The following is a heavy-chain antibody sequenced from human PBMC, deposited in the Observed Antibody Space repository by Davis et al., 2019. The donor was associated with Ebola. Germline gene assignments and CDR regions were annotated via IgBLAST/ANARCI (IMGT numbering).Heavy chain of an antibody. V-gene: IGHV1-18*01. CDR2: ISTYNGNT. CDR3: ASLFGSAYTMDV. J-gene: IGHJ6*02. D-gene: IGHD3-10*01. Sequence: ASVKVSCKASGYTFKNYAISWVRQAPGQGLEWMGWISTYNGNTNYAQKLQGRVTMTTDTSTSTAYMELRSLRSDDTAVYYCASLFGSAYTMDVWGQGTTVTVSS. CDR1: GYTFKNYA.